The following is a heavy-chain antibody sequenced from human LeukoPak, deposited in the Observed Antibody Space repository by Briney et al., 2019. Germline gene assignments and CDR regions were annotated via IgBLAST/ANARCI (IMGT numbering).Heavy chain of an antibody. D-gene: IGHD2-8*01. Sequence: PGGPLNLSGEASGFPFVILALTWVPQVPGKGRDGVSGIGWGVGYTYYADSVKGRFTISRDNAKNSLYLQMDSLRVEDTALYYCAKEGSVCTNGICRYFDYWGQGTLVTVSS. J-gene: IGHJ4*02. CDR1: GFPFVILA. V-gene: IGHV3-9*01. CDR3: AKEGSVCTNGICRYFDY. CDR2: IGWGVGYT.